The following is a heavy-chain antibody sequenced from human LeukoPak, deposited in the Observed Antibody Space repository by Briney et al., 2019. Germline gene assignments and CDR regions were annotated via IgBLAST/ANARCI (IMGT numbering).Heavy chain of an antibody. J-gene: IGHJ5*01. V-gene: IGHV3-53*05. CDR3: VKDSAGDASDWLDS. D-gene: IGHD5-24*01. CDR1: GFTVSSNY. CDR2: IYSGGST. Sequence: PGGSLRLSCAASGFTVSSNYMSWVRQAPGKGLGWVSVIYSGGSTYYADSVKGRFTISRDNAKNSLYLQMNNLRIEDTALYYCVKDSAGDASDWLDSWGQGTLVTISS.